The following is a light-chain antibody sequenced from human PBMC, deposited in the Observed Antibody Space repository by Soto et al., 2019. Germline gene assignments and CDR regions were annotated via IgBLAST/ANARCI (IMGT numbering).Light chain of an antibody. Sequence: QSALTQPASVSGSPGQSITISCTGTSSDVGGYNYVSWYQQHPGKAPKLMIYDVSNRPSGVSNRVSGSKSGNTAYLTISGLQAEDEADYYCSSYTSSSTLVFGGGTKLTVL. CDR3: SSYTSSSTLV. J-gene: IGLJ2*01. CDR2: DVS. CDR1: SSDVGGYNY. V-gene: IGLV2-14*01.